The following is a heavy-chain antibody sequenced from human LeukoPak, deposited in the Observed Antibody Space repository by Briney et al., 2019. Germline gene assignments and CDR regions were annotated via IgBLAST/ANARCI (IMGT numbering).Heavy chain of an antibody. J-gene: IGHJ3*02. CDR1: GGSISSGGYS. Sequence: SETLSLTCAVSGGSISSGGYSWSWIRQPPGKGLEWIGYIYYSGSTYYNPSLKSRVTTSVDTSKNQFSLKLSSVTAADTAVYYCARAPGGDDAFDIWGQGTMVTVSS. CDR3: ARAPGGDDAFDI. V-gene: IGHV4-30-4*07. D-gene: IGHD7-27*01. CDR2: IYYSGST.